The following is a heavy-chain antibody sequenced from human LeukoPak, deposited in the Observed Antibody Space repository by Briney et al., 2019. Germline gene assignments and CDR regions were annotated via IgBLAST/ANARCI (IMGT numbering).Heavy chain of an antibody. CDR3: AQGGRGSDY. CDR1: GFTFSDYY. D-gene: IGHD3-10*01. V-gene: IGHV3-23*01. J-gene: IGHJ4*02. Sequence: PGGSLRLSCAASGFTFSDYYMSWIRQAPGKGLEWVSAISGSGGSTYYADSVKGRFTISRDNSKNTLYLQMNSLRAEDTAVYYCAQGGRGSDYWGQGTLVTVSS. CDR2: ISGSGGST.